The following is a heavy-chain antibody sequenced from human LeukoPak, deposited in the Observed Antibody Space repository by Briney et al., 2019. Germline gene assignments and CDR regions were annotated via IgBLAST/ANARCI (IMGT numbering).Heavy chain of an antibody. CDR3: ARLGGTYTVDY. D-gene: IGHD1-26*01. CDR2: IYYTGST. J-gene: IGHJ4*02. Sequence: PSDTLSLTCTVSGGSISSYYWSWLRQSPGKGLEGIGYIYYTGSTNYNPSLKSRVAISVDTSKNQFSLKLSSVTAADTALYYCARLGGTYTVDYWGQGTLVTVSS. CDR1: GGSISSYY. V-gene: IGHV4-59*07.